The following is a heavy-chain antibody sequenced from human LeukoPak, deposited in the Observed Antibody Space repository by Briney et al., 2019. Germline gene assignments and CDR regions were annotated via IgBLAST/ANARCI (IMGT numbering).Heavy chain of an antibody. CDR3: ARDLACSSTTCYTGAFDY. Sequence: GGSLRLSCAASGFTFSSYSMNWVRQAPGTGLEWVSYIDSSGSTIYYADSVKGRFTVSRDNAKNSLTLQLSSLRAEDTAVYYCARDLACSSTTCYTGAFDYWGQGALVTVSS. CDR1: GFTFSSYS. V-gene: IGHV3-48*04. CDR2: IDSSGSTI. D-gene: IGHD2-2*02. J-gene: IGHJ4*02.